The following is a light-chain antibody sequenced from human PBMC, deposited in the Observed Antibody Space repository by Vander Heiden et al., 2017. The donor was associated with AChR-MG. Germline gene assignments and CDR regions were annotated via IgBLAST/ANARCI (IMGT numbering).Light chain of an antibody. V-gene: IGKV3-11*01. J-gene: IGKJ2*01. CDR2: DAS. CDR3: QQRSNWPRMYT. CDR1: QSVSNY. Sequence: EIVLTYSPATLSLSPGVRATLSCRASQSVSNYLAWYHQKPGQAPRLLIYDASNRATGIPARFSGSGSGTDFTLTISSLEPEDFAVYYCQQRSNWPRMYTFGQGTKLEIK.